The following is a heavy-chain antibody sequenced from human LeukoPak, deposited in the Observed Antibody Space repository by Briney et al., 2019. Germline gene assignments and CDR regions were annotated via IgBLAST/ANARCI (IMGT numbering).Heavy chain of an antibody. Sequence: GGSLRLSCAASGFTFDDCGMSWVRQAPGKGLEWVSGINWNGGSTGYADSVKGRFTISRDNAKNSLYLQMNSLRAEDTALYYCARDRYGGNSPFVDYWGQGTLVTVSS. CDR2: INWNGGST. V-gene: IGHV3-20*04. D-gene: IGHD4-23*01. CDR1: GFTFDDCG. CDR3: ARDRYGGNSPFVDY. J-gene: IGHJ4*02.